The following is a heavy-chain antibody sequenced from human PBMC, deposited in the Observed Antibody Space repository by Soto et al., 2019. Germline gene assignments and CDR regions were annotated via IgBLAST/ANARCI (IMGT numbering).Heavy chain of an antibody. J-gene: IGHJ6*02. CDR1: GFTFSSFT. D-gene: IGHD3-16*01. Sequence: GGSLRLSCSASGFTFSSFTMHWVRQAPGKGLEYVSTISDDGGSTHYADSVKGRFTISRDNPENTLYLQMSGLRPEDTAVYYCVKDQVICLYVMDVWGQGTTVTVSS. CDR3: VKDQVICLYVMDV. V-gene: IGHV3-64D*06. CDR2: ISDDGGST.